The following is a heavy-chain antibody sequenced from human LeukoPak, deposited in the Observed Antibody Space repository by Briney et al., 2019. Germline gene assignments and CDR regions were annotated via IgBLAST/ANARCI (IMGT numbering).Heavy chain of an antibody. CDR2: IYYSGST. D-gene: IGHD3-10*01. Sequence: SETLSLTCTVSGGSISSYYWSWIRQPPGKGLEWIGSIYYSGSTYYNPSLKSRVTISVDTSKNQFSLKLSSVTAADTAVYYCARHRRPGRGVIMGWFDPWGQGTLVTVSS. V-gene: IGHV4-59*05. CDR3: ARHRRPGRGVIMGWFDP. CDR1: GGSISSYY. J-gene: IGHJ5*02.